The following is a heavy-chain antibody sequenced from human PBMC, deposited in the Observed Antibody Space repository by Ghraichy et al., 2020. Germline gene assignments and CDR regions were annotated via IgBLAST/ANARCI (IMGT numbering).Heavy chain of an antibody. D-gene: IGHD2-15*01. V-gene: IGHV4-39*02. CDR1: GVSVRSSSYY. CDR3: ASSGFCSGGKCYSGRGFDP. CDR2: IYYSGST. J-gene: IGHJ5*02. Sequence: ETLSLTCSVSGVSVRSSSYYWVWIRQPPGKGLEWIGSIYYSGSTYCNPSLKSRVTISADTSKNHLSLILTSVAAADTAVYYCASSGFCSGGKCYSGRGFDPWGQGARVTVSS.